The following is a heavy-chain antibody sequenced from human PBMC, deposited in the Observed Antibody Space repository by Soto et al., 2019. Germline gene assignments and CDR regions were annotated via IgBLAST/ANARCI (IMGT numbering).Heavy chain of an antibody. J-gene: IGHJ4*02. CDR3: ARVARVDTAMVMFDY. CDR1: GGSFSGYY. Sequence: QVQLQQWGAGLLKPSETLSLTCAVYGGSFSGYYWSWIRQPPGKGLEWIGEINHSGSTNYNPSLKSRVSISVDTSKNQFSLKLSSVPAADTAVYYCARVARVDTAMVMFDYWGQGTLVTVSS. V-gene: IGHV4-34*01. CDR2: INHSGST. D-gene: IGHD5-18*01.